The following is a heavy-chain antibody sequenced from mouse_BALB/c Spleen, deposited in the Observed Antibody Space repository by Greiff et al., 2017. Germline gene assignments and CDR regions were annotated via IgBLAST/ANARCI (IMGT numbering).Heavy chain of an antibody. J-gene: IGHJ4*01. D-gene: IGHD1-2*01. Sequence: EVQRVESGGGLVKPGGSLKLSCAASGFTFSSYAMSWVRQSPEKRLEWVAEISSGGSYTYYPDTVTGRFTISRDNAKNTLYLEMSSLRSEDTAMYYCALITTALYYAMDYWGQGTSVTVSS. CDR1: GFTFSSYA. V-gene: IGHV5-9-4*01. CDR2: ISSGGSYT. CDR3: ALITTALYYAMDY.